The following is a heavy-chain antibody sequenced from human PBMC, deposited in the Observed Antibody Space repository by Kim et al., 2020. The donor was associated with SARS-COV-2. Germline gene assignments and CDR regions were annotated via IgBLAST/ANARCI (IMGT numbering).Heavy chain of an antibody. Sequence: SQTLSLTCAISGDSVSSNSAAWNWIRQSPSRGLEWLGRTYYRSKWYNDYAVSVKSRITINPDTSKNQFSLQLNSVTPEDTAGYYCARDRGGWGCSGGSCLHHDAFDIWGQGTMVTVSS. D-gene: IGHD2-15*01. CDR3: ARDRGGWGCSGGSCLHHDAFDI. J-gene: IGHJ3*02. CDR2: TYYRSKWYN. CDR1: GDSVSSNSAA. V-gene: IGHV6-1*01.